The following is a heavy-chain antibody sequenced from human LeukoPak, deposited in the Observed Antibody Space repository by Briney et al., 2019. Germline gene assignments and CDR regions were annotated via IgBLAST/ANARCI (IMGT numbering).Heavy chain of an antibody. J-gene: IGHJ4*02. Sequence: TGGSLRLSCTASGFTFGDYAMSWVRQAPGKGLEWVGFIRSKAYGGTTEYAASVKGRFTISRGDSKSIAYLQMNSLKTEDTAVYYCTRYNWNYALFDYWGQGTLVTVSS. V-gene: IGHV3-49*04. CDR3: TRYNWNYALFDY. D-gene: IGHD1-7*01. CDR1: GFTFGDYA. CDR2: IRSKAYGGTT.